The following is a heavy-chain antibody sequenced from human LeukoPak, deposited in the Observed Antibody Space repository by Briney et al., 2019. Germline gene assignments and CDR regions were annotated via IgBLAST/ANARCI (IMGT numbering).Heavy chain of an antibody. V-gene: IGHV3-23*01. CDR2: IFGSGGGA. J-gene: IGHJ4*02. CDR3: GKTTTGYSSGQKPAWPVDY. CDR1: GFTFGSYA. D-gene: IGHD6-19*01. Sequence: QPGGSLRLSCEAFGFTFGSYAMYWVRQAPGKGLEWVAGIFGSGGGAHYADSAKGRFTISRDNSKNTVYLQINSLRAEDTAVYYCGKTTTGYSSGQKPAWPVDYWGQGTLVTVSS.